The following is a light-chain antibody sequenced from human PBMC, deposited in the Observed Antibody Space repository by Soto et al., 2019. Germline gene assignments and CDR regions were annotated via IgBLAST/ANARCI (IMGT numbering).Light chain of an antibody. CDR2: EVA. J-gene: IGLJ3*02. V-gene: IGLV2-23*02. Sequence: QSALTQPASVSGSPGQSITISCTGASSHVGDYDLVSWYQQRPGKAPKLMIYEVAKRPSGVSNRFSGSKSGNTASLTISGLQAEDEADYYCCSYAGSHSWVFGGGTKLTVL. CDR3: CSYAGSHSWV. CDR1: SSHVGDYDL.